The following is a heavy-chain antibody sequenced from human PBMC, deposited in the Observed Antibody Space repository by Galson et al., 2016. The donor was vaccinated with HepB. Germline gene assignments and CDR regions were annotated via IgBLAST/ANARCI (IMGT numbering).Heavy chain of an antibody. CDR1: GDSISSSNW. V-gene: IGHV4-4*02. Sequence: SETLSLTCAVSGDSISSSNWWTWVRQPPGTGLEWIGEIYVTASGSPNYNPSLKSRVTISGDKSKNQFSLRLTSATAADTAVYYCARHHVTATGHGIDVWGQGTMVTVSS. J-gene: IGHJ6*02. CDR3: ARHHVTATGHGIDV. CDR2: IYVTASGSP. D-gene: IGHD2-21*02.